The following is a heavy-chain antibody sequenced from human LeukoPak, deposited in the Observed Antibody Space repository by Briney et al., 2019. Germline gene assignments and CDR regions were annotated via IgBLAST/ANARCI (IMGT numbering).Heavy chain of an antibody. J-gene: IGHJ4*02. CDR1: GGSITNFY. CDR3: AWSYYYDTTFDY. D-gene: IGHD3-10*01. V-gene: IGHV4-59*01. CDR2: IFHDGRT. Sequence: SETLSLTCTVSGGSITNFYWHWIRQSPGKGLEWIGYIFHDGRTFYLPSLKSRVTMSVATSKNQFSLRLTSVTAADTAIYYCAWSYYYDTTFDYWGQGTLVTVSS.